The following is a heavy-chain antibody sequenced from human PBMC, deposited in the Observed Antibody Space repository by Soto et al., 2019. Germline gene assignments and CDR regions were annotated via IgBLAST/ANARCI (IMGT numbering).Heavy chain of an antibody. V-gene: IGHV5-10-1*01. CDR2: IDPRDSYT. CDR1: GSSFSSRW. Sequence: GESLKISCKGSGSSFSSRWISWVRQMPGKGLEWMGRIDPRDSYTSYSPSFQGHVTISVDKSTNTVYLRWSSLKASDSAKYYCARGRRDVYGMDVWGQGTTVTVSS. CDR3: ARGRRDVYGMDV. J-gene: IGHJ6*02. D-gene: IGHD3-10*01.